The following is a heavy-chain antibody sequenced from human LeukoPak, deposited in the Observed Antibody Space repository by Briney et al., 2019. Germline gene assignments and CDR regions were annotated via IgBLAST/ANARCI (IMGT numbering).Heavy chain of an antibody. CDR2: INSDGIST. Sequence: GGSLGLSCAASRFTFSRYWMHWVRQAPGKGLVWVSRINSDGISTSYADSVKGRFTISRDNAKNTLYLQMNSLRAEDTAVYYCAKGQGEDSGYDPGFDPWGQGTLVTVSS. CDR1: RFTFSRYW. V-gene: IGHV3-74*01. CDR3: AKGQGEDSGYDPGFDP. J-gene: IGHJ5*02. D-gene: IGHD5-12*01.